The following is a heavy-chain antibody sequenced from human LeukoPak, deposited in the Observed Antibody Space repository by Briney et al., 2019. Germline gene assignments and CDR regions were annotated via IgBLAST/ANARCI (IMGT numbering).Heavy chain of an antibody. Sequence: HAGGSLRLSCAASGFTFSSSAMSWVRQAPGKGLEWVSSISGSGGSTYYADSVKGRFTISRDNSKNMLYLQMNSLRAEDTAVYYCAKGPLLWDWGQGTLVTVPS. CDR1: GFTFSSSA. D-gene: IGHD2/OR15-2a*01. J-gene: IGHJ4*02. CDR2: ISGSGGST. CDR3: AKGPLLWD. V-gene: IGHV3-23*01.